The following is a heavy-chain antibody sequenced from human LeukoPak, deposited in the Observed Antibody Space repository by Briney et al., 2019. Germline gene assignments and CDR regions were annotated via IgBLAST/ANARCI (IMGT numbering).Heavy chain of an antibody. CDR3: ASFSISGYDPRGYFDY. D-gene: IGHD5-12*01. V-gene: IGHV4-4*07. CDR2: IYTSGST. J-gene: IGHJ4*02. Sequence: SETLSLTCTVSGGSISSYYWSWIRQPAGKGLEWIGRIYTSGSTNYNPSLKSRVTMSVDTSKNQFSLKLSSVTAADTAVYYCASFSISGYDPRGYFDYWGQGTLVTVSS. CDR1: GGSISSYY.